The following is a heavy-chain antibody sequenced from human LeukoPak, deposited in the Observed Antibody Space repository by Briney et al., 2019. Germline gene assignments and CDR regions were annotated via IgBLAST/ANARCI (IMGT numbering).Heavy chain of an antibody. CDR1: GFTFSSYA. CDR3: AKNYGSGSYYLDY. D-gene: IGHD3-10*01. J-gene: IGHJ4*02. Sequence: GGSLRLSCAASGFTFSSYAMSWVRQAPGKGLEWVSTISGSRGSTYYADSVKGRFSISRDNSKNTLYLQMNSLRAEDTAVYYCAKNYGSGSYYLDYWGRGTLVTVSS. CDR2: ISGSRGST. V-gene: IGHV3-23*01.